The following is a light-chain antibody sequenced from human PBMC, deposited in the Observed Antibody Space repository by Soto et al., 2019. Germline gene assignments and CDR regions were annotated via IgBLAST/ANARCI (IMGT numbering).Light chain of an antibody. CDR3: QQYNSYSRT. CDR2: KAS. V-gene: IGKV1-5*03. Sequence: DIQMTQSPSTLSASVGDRVTITCLASQSISSWLAWYQQKPGKAPKLLIYKASSLESGVPARFSGSGSGTEFTLTISSLQPEDFATYYCQQYNSYSRTFGQGTKVDIK. J-gene: IGKJ1*01. CDR1: QSISSW.